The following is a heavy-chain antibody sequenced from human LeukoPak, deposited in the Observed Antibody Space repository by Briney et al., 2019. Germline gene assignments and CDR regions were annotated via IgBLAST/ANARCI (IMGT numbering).Heavy chain of an antibody. Sequence: GGSLRLSCAASGFTFSSYGMHWVRQAPGKGLEWVAVISYDGSNKYYADSVKGRFTISRDNSKNTLYLQMNSLRSDDTAVYYCAREQWELLPSYYGMDVWGQGTTVTVSS. V-gene: IGHV3-30*03. D-gene: IGHD1-26*01. CDR3: AREQWELLPSYYGMDV. CDR1: GFTFSSYG. CDR2: ISYDGSNK. J-gene: IGHJ6*02.